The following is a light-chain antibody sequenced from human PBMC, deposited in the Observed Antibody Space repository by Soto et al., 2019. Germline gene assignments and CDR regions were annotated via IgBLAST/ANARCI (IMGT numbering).Light chain of an antibody. J-gene: IGKJ1*01. Sequence: DIQMTQSPSTLSGSVGDRVTITCRASQTISCWLAWYQQKPGKAPKLLIYKASTLKSGVPSRFSGSGSGTEFTLTISSLKPDDFATYYCQHYNSYSEAFGQGTKVDIK. CDR3: QHYNSYSEA. V-gene: IGKV1-5*03. CDR1: QTISCW. CDR2: KAS.